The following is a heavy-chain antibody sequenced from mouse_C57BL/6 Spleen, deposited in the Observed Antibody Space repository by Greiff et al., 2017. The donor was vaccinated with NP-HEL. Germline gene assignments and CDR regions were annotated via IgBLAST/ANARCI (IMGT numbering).Heavy chain of an antibody. J-gene: IGHJ4*01. D-gene: IGHD4-1*01. CDR1: GYSITSGYY. Sequence: EVHLVESGPGLVKPSHSLSLTCSVTGYSITSGYYWNWIRQFPGNKLEWMGYISYDGSNNYNPSLKNRISITRDTSKNQFFLKLDSVTTEDTATYYCASGGAWDDYAMDYWGQGTSVTVSS. V-gene: IGHV3-6*01. CDR3: ASGGAWDDYAMDY. CDR2: ISYDGSN.